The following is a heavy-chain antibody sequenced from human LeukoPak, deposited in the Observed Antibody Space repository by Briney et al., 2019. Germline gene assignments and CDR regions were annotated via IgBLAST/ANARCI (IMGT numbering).Heavy chain of an antibody. CDR3: ARSVKSHGGYSSSWYYFDY. CDR2: ISYSGST. V-gene: IGHV4-59*08. D-gene: IGHD6-13*01. CDR1: GGSISSNY. Sequence: SETLSLTCTVSGGSISSNYWSWIRQSPGKGLEDIGYISYSGSTNYNPSLKSRVTISVDTSKNQFSLKLSSVTAADTAVYYCARSVKSHGGYSSSWYYFDYWGQGTLVTVSS. J-gene: IGHJ4*02.